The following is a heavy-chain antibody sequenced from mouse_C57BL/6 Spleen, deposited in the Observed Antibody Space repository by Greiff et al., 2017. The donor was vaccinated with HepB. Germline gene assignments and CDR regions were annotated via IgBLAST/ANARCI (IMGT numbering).Heavy chain of an antibody. V-gene: IGHV1-64*01. CDR2: IHPNSGST. J-gene: IGHJ3*01. D-gene: IGHD2-4*01. CDR1: GYTFTSYW. CDR3: ARSPYDYAAEFAY. Sequence: VQVVESGAELVKPGASVKLSCKASGYTFTSYWMHWVKQRPGQGLEWIGMIHPNSGSTNYNEKFKSKATLTVDKSSSTAYMQLSSLTSEDSAFYYCARSPYDYAAEFAYWGQGTLVTVSA.